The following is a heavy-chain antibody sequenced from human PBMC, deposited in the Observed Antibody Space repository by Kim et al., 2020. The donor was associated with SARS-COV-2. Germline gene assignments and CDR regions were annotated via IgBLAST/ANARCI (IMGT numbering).Heavy chain of an antibody. Sequence: SGSTNYNPSLKSRVTISVDTSKNQFSLKLSSVTAADTAVYYCAKIRGVIDYWGQGTLVTVSS. D-gene: IGHD3-10*01. CDR2: SGST. V-gene: IGHV4-34*01. J-gene: IGHJ4*02. CDR3: AKIRGVIDY.